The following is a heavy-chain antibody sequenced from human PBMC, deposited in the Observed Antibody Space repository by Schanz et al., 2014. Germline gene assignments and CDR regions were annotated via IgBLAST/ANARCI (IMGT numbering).Heavy chain of an antibody. J-gene: IGHJ5*02. Sequence: QVHLVQSGAEVHKPGSSVKVSCKASGGTFSSYTISWVRQAPGQGLEWMGRIIPILGIANYAQKFQGRVAMTRDVSISTAYMELSSLASEDTAVYYCARGQRRTIGRPFGPWGQGTLVTVSS. CDR1: GGTFSSYT. CDR3: ARGQRRTIGRPFGP. V-gene: IGHV1-69*09. CDR2: IIPILGIA. D-gene: IGHD6-25*01.